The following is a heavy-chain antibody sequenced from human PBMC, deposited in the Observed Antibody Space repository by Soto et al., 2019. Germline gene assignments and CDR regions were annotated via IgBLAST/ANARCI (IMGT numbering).Heavy chain of an antibody. V-gene: IGHV3-30*18. D-gene: IGHD6-19*01. CDR2: ISYDGSNK. CDR3: AKEFIAVAGTP. CDR1: GFTFSSYG. Sequence: QVQLVESGGGVVQPGRSLRLSCAASGFTFSSYGMHWVGQAPGKGLEWVAVISYDGSNKYYADSVKGRFTISRDNSKNTLYLQMNSLRAEDTAVYYCAKEFIAVAGTPWGQGTLVTVSS. J-gene: IGHJ5*02.